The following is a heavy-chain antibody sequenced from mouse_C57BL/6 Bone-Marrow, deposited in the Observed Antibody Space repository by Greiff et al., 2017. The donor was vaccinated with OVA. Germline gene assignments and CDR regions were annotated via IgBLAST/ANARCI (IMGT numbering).Heavy chain of an antibody. CDR3: ARRGSSFLDY. Sequence: VQLQQSGAELVRPGTSVKVSCKASGYAFTNYLIEWVKQRPGQGLEWIGVINPGSGGTNYNEKFKGKATLTVDKSSSTAYMQLSSLTSEDSAVYFCARRGSSFLDYWGQGTTLTVSS. D-gene: IGHD1-1*01. V-gene: IGHV1-54*01. CDR2: INPGSGGT. CDR1: GYAFTNYL. J-gene: IGHJ2*01.